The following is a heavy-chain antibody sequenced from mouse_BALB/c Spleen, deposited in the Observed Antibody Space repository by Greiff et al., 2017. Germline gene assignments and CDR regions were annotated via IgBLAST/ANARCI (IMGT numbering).Heavy chain of an antibody. CDR1: GYTFTDYY. CDR3: ARSYGNYEEYAMDY. D-gene: IGHD2-1*01. Sequence: QVQLQQSGAELARPGASVKLSCKASGYTFTDYYINWVKQRTGQGLEWIGEIYPGSGNTYYNEKFKGKATLTADKSSSTAYMQLSSLTSEDSAVYFCARSYGNYEEYAMDYWGQGTSVTVSS. CDR2: IYPGSGNT. V-gene: IGHV1-77*01. J-gene: IGHJ4*01.